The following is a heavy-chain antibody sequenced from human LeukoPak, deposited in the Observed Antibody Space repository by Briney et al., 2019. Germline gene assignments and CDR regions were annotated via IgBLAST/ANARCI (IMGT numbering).Heavy chain of an antibody. Sequence: SVKVSCKASGGTFSSYAISWVRQAPGQGLEWMGGIIPIFGTANYAQKFQGRVTITADESTSTAYMELSSLRSEDTAVYYCARDLTEWLITLPDYWGRGTLVTVSS. CDR1: GGTFSSYA. J-gene: IGHJ4*02. CDR2: IIPIFGTA. D-gene: IGHD3-3*01. V-gene: IGHV1-69*13. CDR3: ARDLTEWLITLPDY.